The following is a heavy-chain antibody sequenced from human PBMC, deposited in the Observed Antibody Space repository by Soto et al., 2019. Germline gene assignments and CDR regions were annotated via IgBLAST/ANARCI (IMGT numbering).Heavy chain of an antibody. J-gene: IGHJ5*01. CDR1: QFSLSSYA. CDR2: ISYDGTHK. V-gene: IGHV3-30*04. CDR3: ARDVPYGSGSYYDRHNWFDS. D-gene: IGHD3-10*01. Sequence: PGGSLRLSCAASQFSLSSYAVHWVRQAPGKGLEWVAFISYDGTHKDYGDSVKGRFTISRDNSKNTAFLQMNSLRAEDTALYYCARDVPYGSGSYYDRHNWFDSWGHGTLVTVSS.